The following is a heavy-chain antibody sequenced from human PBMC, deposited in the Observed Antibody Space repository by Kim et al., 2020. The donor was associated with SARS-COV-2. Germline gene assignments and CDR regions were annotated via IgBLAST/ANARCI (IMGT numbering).Heavy chain of an antibody. Sequence: ASVKVSCKASGYTFTSYGISWVRQAPGQGLEWMGWISAYNGNTNYAQKLQGRVTMTTDTSTSTAYMELRSLRSDDTAVYYCARVVDYDFWSGSAYGMDVWGQGTTVTVSS. J-gene: IGHJ6*02. CDR2: ISAYNGNT. V-gene: IGHV1-18*01. CDR3: ARVVDYDFWSGSAYGMDV. D-gene: IGHD3-3*01. CDR1: GYTFTSYG.